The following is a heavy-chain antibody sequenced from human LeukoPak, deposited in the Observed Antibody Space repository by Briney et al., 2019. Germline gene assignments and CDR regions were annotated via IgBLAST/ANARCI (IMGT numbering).Heavy chain of an antibody. CDR2: ISHSGST. Sequence: PSSTLSLTCAAYGASFSCYYWCWIRQPPGGGLGWVGEISHSGSTNYNPSLKSRVTISIATSKNQFSLKLSSATTADTAVYYCARVRPISHFCSGARYMDVWGKGTTVTVSS. CDR1: GASFSCYY. D-gene: IGHD3-3*02. J-gene: IGHJ6*03. CDR3: ARVRPISHFCSGARYMDV. V-gene: IGHV4-34*01.